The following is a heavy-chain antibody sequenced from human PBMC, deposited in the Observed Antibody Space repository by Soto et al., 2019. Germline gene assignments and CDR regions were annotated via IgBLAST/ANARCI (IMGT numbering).Heavy chain of an antibody. CDR1: GFTFSSYW. Sequence: PGGSLRLSCAASGFTFSSYWMHWVRQAPGRGLQWVSRINSDGSDLNYADSVEGRFTISRDNAKNTLYLQMNSLGDEDTAVYYCVSFYYFHDMDVWGQGTTVTVSS. J-gene: IGHJ6*02. V-gene: IGHV3-74*01. CDR2: INSDGSDL. CDR3: VSFYYFHDMDV.